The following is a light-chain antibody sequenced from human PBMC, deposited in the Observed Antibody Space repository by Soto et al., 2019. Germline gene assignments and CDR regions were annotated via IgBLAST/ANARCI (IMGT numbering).Light chain of an antibody. Sequence: DIQMTQSPSSLSASVGDRVTITCRASQSMSSYLNGYQQKPGKAPNILIYAASSLQSGVPSRFPGSGSGTHFNLPISTLQHDDFATDYCQQSYSTPLTFGGGTKVPIK. V-gene: IGKV1-39*01. J-gene: IGKJ4*01. CDR1: QSMSSY. CDR2: AAS. CDR3: QQSYSTPLT.